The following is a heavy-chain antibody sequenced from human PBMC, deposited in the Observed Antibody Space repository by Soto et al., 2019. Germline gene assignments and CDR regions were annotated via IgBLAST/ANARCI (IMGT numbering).Heavy chain of an antibody. CDR3: GKEGWVTAYYYYYGMDV. V-gene: IGHV3-30*18. J-gene: IGHJ6*02. CDR2: ISYDGSNK. D-gene: IGHD2-21*02. CDR1: GFTFSSYG. Sequence: QVQLVESGGGVVQPGRSLRLSCAASGFTFSSYGMHWVRQAPGKGLEWVAVISYDGSNKYYADSVKGRFTISRDNSKNXXYLQMNSLRAEDTAVYYCGKEGWVTAYYYYYGMDVWGQGTTVTVSS.